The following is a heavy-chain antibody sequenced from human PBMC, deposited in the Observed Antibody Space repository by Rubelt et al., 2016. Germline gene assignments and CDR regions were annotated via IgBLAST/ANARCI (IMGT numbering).Heavy chain of an antibody. CDR2: ISSNGGST. J-gene: IGHJ6*02. V-gene: IGHV3-64D*09. CDR3: AADSGYGPSMDV. Sequence: SGFTFSSYAMHWVRQAPGKGLEYVSAISSNGGSTYYADSVKGRFTISRDNSKNTLYLQMSSLRAEDTAVYYCAADSGYGPSMDVWGQGTTVTVSS. D-gene: IGHD5-12*01. CDR1: GFTFSSYA.